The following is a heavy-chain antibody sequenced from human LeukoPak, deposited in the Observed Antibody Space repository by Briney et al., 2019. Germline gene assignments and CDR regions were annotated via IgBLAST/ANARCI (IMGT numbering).Heavy chain of an antibody. Sequence: GGSLRLSCAASRFTLSTYWMSWVRQAPGKGLEWVAHIKQNGSQEYYVDSVKGRFTISRDNSKNTLYLQMNSLRAEDTAVYYCAKVVLGYCSGGSCFFDYWGQGTLVTVSS. V-gene: IGHV3-7*03. CDR2: IKQNGSQE. CDR3: AKVVLGYCSGGSCFFDY. CDR1: RFTLSTYW. J-gene: IGHJ4*02. D-gene: IGHD2-15*01.